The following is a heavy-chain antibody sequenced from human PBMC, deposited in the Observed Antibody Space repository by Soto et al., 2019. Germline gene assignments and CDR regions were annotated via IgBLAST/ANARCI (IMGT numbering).Heavy chain of an antibody. V-gene: IGHV4-59*01. Sequence: SETLSRTCTVSGGSIRDYFWTWIRQPPGKGLEWIGYIYYSGRTNYNPSLKSRVSISVDTSKNHFSLQLRSVTAADTAVYYCARVGGDDFGDSGGFDYWGQGTLVTVSS. J-gene: IGHJ4*02. CDR2: IYYSGRT. CDR1: GGSIRDYF. D-gene: IGHD4-17*01. CDR3: ARVGGDDFGDSGGFDY.